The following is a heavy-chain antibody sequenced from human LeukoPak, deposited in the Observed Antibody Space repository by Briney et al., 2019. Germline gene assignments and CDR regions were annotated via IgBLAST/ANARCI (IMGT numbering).Heavy chain of an antibody. D-gene: IGHD1-26*01. V-gene: IGHV3-66*01. CDR1: GFTFSSYS. Sequence: PEGSLRLSCAASGFTFSSYSMNWVRQAPGKGLEWVSVMYTLGNTNYADSVRGRFTISRDNSKNTLYLQMNSLRAEDTAVYYCAGYGGSYPYYMDVWGKGTTVTISS. CDR3: AGYGGSYPYYMDV. CDR2: MYTLGNT. J-gene: IGHJ6*03.